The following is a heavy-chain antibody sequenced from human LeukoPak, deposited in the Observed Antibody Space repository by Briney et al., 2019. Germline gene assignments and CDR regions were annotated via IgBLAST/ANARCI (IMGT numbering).Heavy chain of an antibody. CDR2: INHSGST. Sequence: SETLSLTCAVYGGSFSGYYWSWIRQPPRKGLEWIGEINHSGSTNYNPSLKSRVTISVDTSKNQFSLKLSSVTAADTAVYYCARDSSGYYVTWPYYYYMDVWGKGTTVTISS. CDR3: ARDSSGYYVTWPYYYYMDV. D-gene: IGHD3-22*01. V-gene: IGHV4-34*01. J-gene: IGHJ6*03. CDR1: GGSFSGYY.